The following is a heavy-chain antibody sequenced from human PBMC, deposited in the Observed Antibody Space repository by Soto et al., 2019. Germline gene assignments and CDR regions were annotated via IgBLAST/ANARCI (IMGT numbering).Heavy chain of an antibody. V-gene: IGHV3-23*01. J-gene: IGHJ4*02. CDR2: ISGSGGST. Sequence: GGSLRLSCAASGVTFSSYAMSWVRQAPGKGLEWVSAISGSGGSTYYADSVKGRFTISRDNSKNTLYLQMNSLRAEDTAVYYCAKDRDSYGSGFDYWGQGTLVTVSS. CDR3: AKDRDSYGSGFDY. CDR1: GVTFSSYA. D-gene: IGHD5-18*01.